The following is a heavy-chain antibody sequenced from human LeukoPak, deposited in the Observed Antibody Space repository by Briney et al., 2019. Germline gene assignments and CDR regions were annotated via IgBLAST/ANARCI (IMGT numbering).Heavy chain of an antibody. J-gene: IGHJ5*02. CDR3: ARGHYGGNSGWFDP. Sequence: GGSLRLSCAASGFIVSSNYMSWVRQAPGKGLEWVSVFYSGGSTYYADSVKGRFTISRDNSKNTLYLQMNSLRAEDTAVYYCARGHYGGNSGWFDPWGQGTLVTVSS. CDR1: GFIVSSNY. CDR2: FYSGGST. D-gene: IGHD4-23*01. V-gene: IGHV3-66*01.